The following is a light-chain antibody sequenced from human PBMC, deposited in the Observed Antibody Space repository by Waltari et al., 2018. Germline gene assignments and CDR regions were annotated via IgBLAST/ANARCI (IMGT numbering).Light chain of an antibody. V-gene: IGLV4-69*01. CDR2: VNSDGSH. CDR1: SGHSSNV. CDR3: QTGGHGTWV. J-gene: IGLJ3*02. Sequence: QLVLTQSPSASASLGASVKLTCTLSSGHSSNVIAWHQQQPEKGPRYLMKVNSDGSHSKGDDIPDRFSGSGSGAERYLTISSLQSEDEADYYCQTGGHGTWVFGGGTKLTVL.